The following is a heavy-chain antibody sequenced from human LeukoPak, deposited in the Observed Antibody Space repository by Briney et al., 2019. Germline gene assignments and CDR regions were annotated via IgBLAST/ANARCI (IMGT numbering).Heavy chain of an antibody. J-gene: IGHJ4*02. CDR3: ARALNPLPGTYYFDS. D-gene: IGHD2-15*01. V-gene: IGHV4-4*07. CDR2: IYINGST. Sequence: SETLSLTCTVSGGSINSHYWSWIRQPAGKGLEWIGRIYINGSTNYNSSLQSRVTMSVDTSKNQFSLKLSSVTAADTAVYYCARALNPLPGTYYFDSWGQGTLVTVSS. CDR1: GGSINSHY.